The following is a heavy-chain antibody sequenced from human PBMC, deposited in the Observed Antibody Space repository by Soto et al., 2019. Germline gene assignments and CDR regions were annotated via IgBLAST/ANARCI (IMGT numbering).Heavy chain of an antibody. CDR3: ASGRWLQLPVY. CDR1: GGSISGYY. Sequence: LSLTCTVSGGSISGYYWSWIRQPPGKGLEWIGFIYYSGSPSYNPSLQSRVTMSVDTSKNQFSLNLSSVTAADTAVYYCASGRWLQLPVYWGQGTPVTVSS. J-gene: IGHJ4*02. V-gene: IGHV4-59*01. D-gene: IGHD5-12*01. CDR2: IYYSGSP.